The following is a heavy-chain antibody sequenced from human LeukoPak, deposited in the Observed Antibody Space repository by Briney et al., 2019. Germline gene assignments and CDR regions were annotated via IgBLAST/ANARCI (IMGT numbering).Heavy chain of an antibody. Sequence: GGSLRLSCAASGFTFSDYYMSWIRQAPGKGLEWVSYISSSGSTIYYADSVKGRFTISRDNAKNSLYLQMNSLRAEDTAVYYCAKAAILVVMYYFDYWGQGTLVTVSS. D-gene: IGHD3-22*01. CDR3: AKAAILVVMYYFDY. V-gene: IGHV3-11*04. CDR2: ISSSGSTI. J-gene: IGHJ4*02. CDR1: GFTFSDYY.